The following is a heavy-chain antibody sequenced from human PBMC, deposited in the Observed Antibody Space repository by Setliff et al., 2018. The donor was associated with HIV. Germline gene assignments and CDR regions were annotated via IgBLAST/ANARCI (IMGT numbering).Heavy chain of an antibody. CDR1: GYTSTAYY. CDR3: ARDLRVRYYYYYMDV. Sequence: GASVKVSCKTSGYTSTAYYIHWVRQAPGQGLEWMGWINSNNGGTKYAQNFRGRVTMTRDTSITTAYMELSSLISDDTAVYYCARDLRVRYYYYYMDVWGKGTTVTVSS. V-gene: IGHV1-2*02. CDR2: INSNNGGT. J-gene: IGHJ6*03. D-gene: IGHD2-21*01.